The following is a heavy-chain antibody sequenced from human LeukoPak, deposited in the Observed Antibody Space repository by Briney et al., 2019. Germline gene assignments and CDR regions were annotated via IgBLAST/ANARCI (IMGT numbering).Heavy chain of an antibody. Sequence: ASVKVSCKASGYTFTSYDINWVRQATGQGLEWMGWMNPNSGSTGYAQKFQGRVTITRNTSISTAYMELSSLRSEDTAVYYCARGIGIVVVIEMDVWGQGTTVTVSS. D-gene: IGHD2-15*01. J-gene: IGHJ6*02. V-gene: IGHV1-8*03. CDR2: MNPNSGST. CDR3: ARGIGIVVVIEMDV. CDR1: GYTFTSYD.